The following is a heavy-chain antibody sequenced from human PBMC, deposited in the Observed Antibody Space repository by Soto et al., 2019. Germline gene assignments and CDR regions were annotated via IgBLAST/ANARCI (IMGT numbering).Heavy chain of an antibody. J-gene: IGHJ6*02. CDR2: IYYSGST. Sequence: PSETLSLTCTVSGGSISSGGYYWSWIRQHPGKGLEWIGYIYYSGSTYYNPSLKSRVTISVDTSKNQFSLKLSSVTAADTAVYYCARVSADYCSSTSCYSENGYGMDVWGQGTTVTVSS. CDR3: ARVSADYCSSTSCYSENGYGMDV. D-gene: IGHD2-2*01. CDR1: GGSISSGGYY. V-gene: IGHV4-31*03.